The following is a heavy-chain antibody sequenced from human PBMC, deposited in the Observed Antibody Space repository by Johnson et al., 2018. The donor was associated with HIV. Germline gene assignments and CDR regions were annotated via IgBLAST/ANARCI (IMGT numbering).Heavy chain of an antibody. CDR3: ARSQVAATSEGAFDI. Sequence: VQLVESGGGLVQPGGSLRLSCAASGFTFSSYWMHWVRQGPGKGLVWVSRINGDGSGITYADSVKGRFTISRDNAKNSLYLQMNSLRAEDTALYYCARSQVAATSEGAFDIWGQGTMVTVSS. V-gene: IGHV3-74*02. J-gene: IGHJ3*02. D-gene: IGHD2-15*01. CDR1: GFTFSSYW. CDR2: INGDGSGI.